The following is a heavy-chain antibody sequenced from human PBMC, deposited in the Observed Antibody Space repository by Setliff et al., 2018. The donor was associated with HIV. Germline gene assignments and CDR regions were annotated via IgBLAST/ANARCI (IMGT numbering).Heavy chain of an antibody. CDR2: IFYSGIT. V-gene: IGHV4-39*01. J-gene: IGHJ3*02. D-gene: IGHD3-3*01. CDR3: ARSKTFYDFWGGYYTHGAFKI. Sequence: PSETLSLTCTVSGGSFTSRSYYWGWIRQPPGKGLEWIGSIFYSGITYYNPSLKSRVTISVDTSKNQLSLNLTSVTAADTAVYYCARSKTFYDFWGGYYTHGAFKIWGLGTMVTVSS. CDR1: GGSFTSRSYY.